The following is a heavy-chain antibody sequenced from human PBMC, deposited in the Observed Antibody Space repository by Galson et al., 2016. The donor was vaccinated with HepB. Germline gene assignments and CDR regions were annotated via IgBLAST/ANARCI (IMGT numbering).Heavy chain of an antibody. CDR2: IRSKTNTYAT. V-gene: IGHV3-73*01. Sequence: SLRLSCAASGFTFSSYSMNWVRQAPGKGLEWVGRIRSKTNTYATAYGESVKGRFTISRDNSKNTLYLQMNSLRAEDTAVYYCAKDIPVSRFLGQPPRGGFDIWGQGTMVTVSS. CDR1: GFTFSSYS. D-gene: IGHD3-3*01. CDR3: AKDIPVSRFLGQPPRGGFDI. J-gene: IGHJ3*02.